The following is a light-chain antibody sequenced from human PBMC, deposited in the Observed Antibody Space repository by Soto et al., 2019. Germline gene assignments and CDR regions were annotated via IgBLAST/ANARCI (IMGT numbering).Light chain of an antibody. CDR2: AAS. CDR3: LHHHTYPLT. Sequence: DIQMTQSPSSLSASVGDRVTITCRASQGIGNHLDWFQQKPGKAPKRLIYAASSLQSGVPSRFSGSGSGTEFTLTIRSLQPEDFATYYCLHHHTYPLTFGGGTKVEIK. J-gene: IGKJ4*01. V-gene: IGKV1-17*01. CDR1: QGIGNH.